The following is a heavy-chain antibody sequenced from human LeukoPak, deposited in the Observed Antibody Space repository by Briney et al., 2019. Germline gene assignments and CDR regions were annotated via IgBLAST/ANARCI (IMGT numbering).Heavy chain of an antibody. V-gene: IGHV3-30*18. D-gene: IGHD3-10*01. CDR1: GFTFSSYG. CDR3: AKDSVYGSGSYYGMDV. Sequence: GGSLRLSCAASGFTFSSYGMHWVRQAPGKGLEWVAVISYDGSNKYYADSVKGRLTISRDNSKNTLYLQMNSLRAEDTAVYYCAKDSVYGSGSYYGMDVWGKGTTVTVSS. CDR2: ISYDGSNK. J-gene: IGHJ6*04.